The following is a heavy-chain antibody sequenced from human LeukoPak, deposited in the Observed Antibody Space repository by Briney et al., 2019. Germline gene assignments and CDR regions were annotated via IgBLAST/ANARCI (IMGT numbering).Heavy chain of an antibody. CDR3: ARDGVGSLEMATIIAWFDP. CDR2: INPNSGGT. V-gene: IGHV1-2*02. Sequence: PVASVKVSCKASGCTFTGYYMHWVRQAPGQGLEWMGWINPNSGGTNYAQKFQGRVTMTRDTSISTAYMELSRLRSDDTAVYYCARDGVGSLEMATIIAWFDPWGQGTLVTVSS. D-gene: IGHD5-24*01. CDR1: GCTFTGYY. J-gene: IGHJ5*02.